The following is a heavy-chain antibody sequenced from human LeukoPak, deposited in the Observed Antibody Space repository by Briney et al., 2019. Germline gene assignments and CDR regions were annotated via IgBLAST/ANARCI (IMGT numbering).Heavy chain of an antibody. J-gene: IGHJ4*02. D-gene: IGHD4-17*01. CDR1: GFTFGSYA. V-gene: IGHV3-23*01. Sequence: GESLKISCAASGFTFGSYAMSWVRQPPGKGLEWVSSISGSGVTTYYADSVKGRFTISRDNSKNMMNLQMNSLRAEDTAVYYCARDYGDYTKGWNLRDFWGQGTLVTVSS. CDR3: ARDYGDYTKGWNLRDF. CDR2: ISGSGVTT.